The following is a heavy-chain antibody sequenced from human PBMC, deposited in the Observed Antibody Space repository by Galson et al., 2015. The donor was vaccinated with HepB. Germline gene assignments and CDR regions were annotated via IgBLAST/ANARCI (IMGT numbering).Heavy chain of an antibody. Sequence: SLRLSCAASGFIVSSDYMNWVRQAPGKGLEWVSAIFSEGTTKYADSVRGRFTISRDNSKNMVYLQMNSLRTEDTAVYYCARGAAPGDGYFDSWGQGTLVTVSS. V-gene: IGHV3-53*01. J-gene: IGHJ4*02. D-gene: IGHD6-13*01. CDR2: IFSEGTT. CDR1: GFIVSSDY. CDR3: ARGAAPGDGYFDS.